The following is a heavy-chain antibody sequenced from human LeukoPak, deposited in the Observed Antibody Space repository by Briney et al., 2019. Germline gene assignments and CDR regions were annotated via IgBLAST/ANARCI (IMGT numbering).Heavy chain of an antibody. Sequence: GASVKVSCKVSGYTLTELSMHWARQAPGKGLEWMGGFDPEDGETIYARKFQGRVTMTEDTSTDTAYMELSSLRSEDTAVYYCATSGYCSGGSCYSTLGYWGQGTLVTVSS. J-gene: IGHJ4*02. D-gene: IGHD2-15*01. V-gene: IGHV1-24*01. CDR1: GYTLTELS. CDR3: ATSGYCSGGSCYSTLGY. CDR2: FDPEDGET.